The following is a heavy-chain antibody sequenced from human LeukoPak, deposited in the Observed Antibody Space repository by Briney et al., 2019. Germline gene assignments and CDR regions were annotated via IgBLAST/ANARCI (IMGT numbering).Heavy chain of an antibody. D-gene: IGHD3-16*01. CDR3: ARGGKLHPQSPY. CDR1: GGSISSSSYY. J-gene: IGHJ4*02. V-gene: IGHV3-7*01. Sequence: ETLSLTCTVSGGSISSSSYYWGWIRQPPGKGLEWVANINQDGREKYYADSVKGRFTISRDNGKNSLYLQMNSLGAEDTAVYYCARGGKLHPQSPYWGQGTLVTVSS. CDR2: INQDGREK.